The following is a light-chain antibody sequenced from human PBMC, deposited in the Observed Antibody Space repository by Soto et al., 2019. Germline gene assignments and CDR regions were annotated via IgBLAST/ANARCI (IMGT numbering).Light chain of an antibody. Sequence: EKVLTQGPGTLSLYPGERATLSCRASQSVSSRLAWYQQKPGQAPRLLISGASGRATGIPDRFSGSGSGTDFTLTITRLEPEDFAVYYCQHYGGGSTITFGQRTRLAIK. J-gene: IGKJ5*01. CDR1: QSVSSR. V-gene: IGKV3-20*01. CDR2: GAS. CDR3: QHYGGGSTIT.